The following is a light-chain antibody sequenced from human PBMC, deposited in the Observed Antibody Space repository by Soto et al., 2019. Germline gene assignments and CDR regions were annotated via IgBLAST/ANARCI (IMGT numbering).Light chain of an antibody. CDR1: QSVSSN. CDR3: QQYNNWPPGST. Sequence: EIVMTQSPATLSVSPGERATLSCRASQSVSSNLAWYQQTPGQAPRLLIYGASTRATGIPARFSGRGSGTEFTITISSLQSEDFAAYCCQQYNNWPPGSTFGYGTKVEIK. V-gene: IGKV3-15*01. CDR2: GAS. J-gene: IGKJ1*01.